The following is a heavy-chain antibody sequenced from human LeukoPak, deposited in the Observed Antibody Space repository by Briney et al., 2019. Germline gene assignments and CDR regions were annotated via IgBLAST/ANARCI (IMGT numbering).Heavy chain of an antibody. J-gene: IGHJ6*02. D-gene: IGHD3-3*01. CDR3: ARDRTLITIFGVVPGPMDV. V-gene: IGHV3-33*01. CDR2: IWYDGSNT. CDR1: GFTFSSYG. Sequence: PGGSLRLSCAASGFTFSSYGTQWVRQAPGKGLEWVAVIWYDGSNTYSAHPVKGPFTISRDNSKNTLYLQMNSLRAEDTAAYYCARDRTLITIFGVVPGPMDVWGQGTTVTVSS.